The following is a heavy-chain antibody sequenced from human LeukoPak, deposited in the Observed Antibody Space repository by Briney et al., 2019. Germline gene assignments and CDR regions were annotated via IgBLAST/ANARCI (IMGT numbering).Heavy chain of an antibody. V-gene: IGHV3-23*01. D-gene: IGHD2-2*01. CDR3: AKGSSSSCYSAIDY. Sequence: GGSLRLSCAASGFAFSTTAVNWVRQAPGKGLEWVSVICGSDGTTYYADSMKGRFTISRDNSKNTLYLQMNNLTADDTAMHYCAKGSSSSCYSAIDYWGQGALVTVSS. CDR1: GFAFSTTA. J-gene: IGHJ4*02. CDR2: ICGSDGTT.